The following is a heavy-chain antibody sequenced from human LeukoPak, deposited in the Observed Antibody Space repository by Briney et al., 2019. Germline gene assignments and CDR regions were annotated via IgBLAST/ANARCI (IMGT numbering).Heavy chain of an antibody. CDR2: ISSSGSTI. V-gene: IGHV3-48*03. J-gene: IGHJ4*02. Sequence: AGGSLRLSCAASGFTFSSYEMNWVRQAPGKGLEWVSYISSSGSTIYYADSVKSRFTISRDNAKNSLYLQMNSLRAEDTAVYYCARQPYSSGWYEFDYWGQGTLVTVSS. D-gene: IGHD6-19*01. CDR1: GFTFSSYE. CDR3: ARQPYSSGWYEFDY.